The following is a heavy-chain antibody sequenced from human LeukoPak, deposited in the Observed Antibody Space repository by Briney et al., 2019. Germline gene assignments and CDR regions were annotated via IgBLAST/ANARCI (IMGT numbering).Heavy chain of an antibody. CDR2: IYYSGST. V-gene: IGHV4-59*01. Sequence: PSETLSLTCTVSGGSISSYYWSWIRQPPGKGLEWIGYIYYSGSTNYNPSLKSRVTISVDTSKNQFSLKLSSVTAADTAVYYCARDGAVVPAVPEYFQHWGQGTLVTVSS. CDR3: ARDGAVVPAVPEYFQH. D-gene: IGHD2-2*01. CDR1: GGSISSYY. J-gene: IGHJ1*01.